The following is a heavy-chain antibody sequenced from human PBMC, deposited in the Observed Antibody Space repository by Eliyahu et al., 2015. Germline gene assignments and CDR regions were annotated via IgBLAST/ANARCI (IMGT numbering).Heavy chain of an antibody. J-gene: IGHJ6*01. CDR2: IWYDGSNK. CDR1: GFTFSSYG. V-gene: IGHV3-33*01. CDR3: ARDDETRQGGMGR. D-gene: IGHD3-16*01. Sequence: GFTFSSYGMHWVRQAPGKGLEWVAVIWYDGSNKYYADSVKGRFTISRDNSKNTLYLQMNSLRAEDTAVYYCARDDETRQGGMGRWGQGAPGTVSS.